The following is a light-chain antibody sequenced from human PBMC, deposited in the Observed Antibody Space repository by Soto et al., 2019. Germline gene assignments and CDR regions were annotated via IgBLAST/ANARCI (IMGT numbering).Light chain of an antibody. CDR1: TSNVGACFD. Sequence: QSVLTQPPSVSGAPGQRVTISCTGSTSNVGACFDVQWYQHLPGTAPKLLIYDDINRPSGVPDRFSASKSGTATSLAITGHQAEDEDDYYCQSYGSSHLVFGGGTKLTVL. CDR3: QSYGSSHLV. V-gene: IGLV1-40*01. J-gene: IGLJ2*01. CDR2: DDI.